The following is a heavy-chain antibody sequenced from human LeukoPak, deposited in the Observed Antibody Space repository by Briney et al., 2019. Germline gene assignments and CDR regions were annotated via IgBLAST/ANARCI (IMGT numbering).Heavy chain of an antibody. CDR2: IDWDDDK. V-gene: IGHV2-70*11. CDR3: ARRRTGDYFDY. Sequence: GPGLSSATPTLTLTCTLTRFARTTPGMGVSWIPQLPEDALEGLARIDWDDDKYYSTTLKTRLTIYKDTSKNQVVLTMTNMDPVDTATYYCARRRTGDYFDYWGQGTLVTVSS. J-gene: IGHJ4*02. CDR1: RFARTTPGMG. D-gene: IGHD3/OR15-3a*01.